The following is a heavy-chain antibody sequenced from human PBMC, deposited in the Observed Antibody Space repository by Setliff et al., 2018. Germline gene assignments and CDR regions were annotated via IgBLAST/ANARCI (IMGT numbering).Heavy chain of an antibody. Sequence: PSETLSLTCTVSGGSIINSYYWSWIRQPAGKGLEWIGRISTSGNTNYNPSLKSRVTVSLDTSKNQFSLKLTSMTAADTAVYYCAKEHVVISYVSNTHQHYGMDVWGQGTTVTVSS. CDR3: AKEHVVISYVSNTHQHYGMDV. CDR1: GGSIINSYY. V-gene: IGHV4-4*07. D-gene: IGHD2-21*01. CDR2: ISTSGNT. J-gene: IGHJ6*02.